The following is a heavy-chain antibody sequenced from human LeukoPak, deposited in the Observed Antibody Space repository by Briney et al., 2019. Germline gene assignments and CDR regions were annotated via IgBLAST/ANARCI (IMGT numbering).Heavy chain of an antibody. V-gene: IGHV1-2*02. CDR1: GYSFTGYY. D-gene: IGHD3-22*01. J-gene: IGHJ4*02. Sequence: ASVKVSCKASGYSFTGYYMHWVRQAPGQGLEWMGWSNPNTGGTNYAQKFQGRVTMTRDTSISTAYMELTWLGSDDTAVYYCARDRGRGYNYDSGDFDFWGQGTLVTVSS. CDR2: SNPNTGGT. CDR3: ARDRGRGYNYDSGDFDF.